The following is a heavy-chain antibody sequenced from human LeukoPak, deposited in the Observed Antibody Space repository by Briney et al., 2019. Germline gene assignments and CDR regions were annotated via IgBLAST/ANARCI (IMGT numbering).Heavy chain of an antibody. Sequence: GGSLRLSCAASGFTFSSYSMNWVRQAPGKGLEWVSSISSSSSYIYYADSVKGRFTISRDNAKNSLYLQMNSLRAEDTAVYYCARESLWFGELSIYWGQGTLVTVSS. CDR1: GFTFSSYS. CDR2: ISSSSSYI. V-gene: IGHV3-21*01. D-gene: IGHD3-10*01. CDR3: ARESLWFGELSIY. J-gene: IGHJ4*02.